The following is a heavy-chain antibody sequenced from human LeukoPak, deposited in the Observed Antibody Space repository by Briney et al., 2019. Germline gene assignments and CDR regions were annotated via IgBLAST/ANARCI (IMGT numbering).Heavy chain of an antibody. V-gene: IGHV4-39*02. CDR3: ATDSSRVRTGMDV. J-gene: IGHJ6*02. D-gene: IGHD3-10*01. CDR2: IYYSGST. CDR1: GGSISSSSYY. Sequence: SETLSLTCTVSGGSISSSSYYWGWIRQPPGKGLEWIGSIYYSGSTYYNPSLKSRVTISVDTSKNQFSLKLSSVTAADTAVYYCATDSSRVRTGMDVWGQGTTVTVSS.